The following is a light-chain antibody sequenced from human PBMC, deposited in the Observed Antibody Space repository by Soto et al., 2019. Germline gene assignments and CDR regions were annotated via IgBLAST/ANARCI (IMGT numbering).Light chain of an antibody. CDR2: RAS. J-gene: IGKJ2*01. CDR1: HSVSGG. CDR3: QQKNNWPYT. Sequence: EIVMTQTPATQSVSPGERATLSCRASHSVSGGLAWYQQKPGQAPRLLIYRASIRVTGIPARFSGSGSGTEFTLTISSLQSEDFAVYYCQQKNNWPYTFGQGTKLEIK. V-gene: IGKV3-15*01.